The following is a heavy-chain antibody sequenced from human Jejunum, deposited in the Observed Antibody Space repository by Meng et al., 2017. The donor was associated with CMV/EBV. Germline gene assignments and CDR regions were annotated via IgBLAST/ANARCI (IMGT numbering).Heavy chain of an antibody. CDR1: YG. CDR2: IRYDGGDN. CDR3: STTLALGYCSTSSCTYFDY. V-gene: IGHV3-30*02. Sequence: YGMHWVRQAPGKGLEWVAFIRYDGGDNYCADSVKGRFTISRDNSKSTLYLQMNSLRPEDTAVYYCSTTLALGYCSTSSCTYFDYWGQGTLVTVSS. D-gene: IGHD2-2*01. J-gene: IGHJ4*02.